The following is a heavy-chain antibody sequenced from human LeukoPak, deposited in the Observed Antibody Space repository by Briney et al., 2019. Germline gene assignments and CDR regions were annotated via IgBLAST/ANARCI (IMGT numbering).Heavy chain of an antibody. D-gene: IGHD3-9*01. Sequence: GESLKISCKGSGYSFTSYWIGWVRQRPGKGLEWMGRIDPSDSYTNYSPSFQGHVTISADKSISTAYLQWSSLKASDTAMYYCARGGYDLLTGYPSRTPGVDAFDIWGQGTMVTVSS. J-gene: IGHJ3*02. V-gene: IGHV5-10-1*01. CDR3: ARGGYDLLTGYPSRTPGVDAFDI. CDR2: IDPSDSYT. CDR1: GYSFTSYW.